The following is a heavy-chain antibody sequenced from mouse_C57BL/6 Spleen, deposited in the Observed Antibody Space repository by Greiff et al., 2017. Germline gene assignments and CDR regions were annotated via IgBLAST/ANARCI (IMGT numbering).Heavy chain of an antibody. D-gene: IGHD1-1*01. J-gene: IGHJ3*01. V-gene: IGHV14-4*01. CDR3: TTYPGGSSAWFAY. Sequence: EVQLQQSGAELVRPGASVKLSCTASGFNIKDDYMHWVKQRPEQGLEWIGWIDPENGDTEYASKFQGKATITADTSSNTAYLQLSSLTSEDTAVYYCTTYPGGSSAWFAYWGQGTLVTVSA. CDR2: IDPENGDT. CDR1: GFNIKDDY.